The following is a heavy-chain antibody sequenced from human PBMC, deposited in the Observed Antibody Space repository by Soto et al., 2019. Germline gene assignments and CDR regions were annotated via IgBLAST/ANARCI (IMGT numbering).Heavy chain of an antibody. J-gene: IGHJ6*02. CDR1: GLTFSGYG. CDR2: IWYDGSNK. CDR3: ARDRGTYYYYGMEV. Sequence: GGSLRLSCAASGLTFSGYGMHWVRQAPGKGLEWVAVIWYDGSNKYYADSVKGRFTISRDNSKNTLYLQMNSLRADDTAVYYCARDRGTYYYYGMEVWGQGTTVTVSS. V-gene: IGHV3-33*01.